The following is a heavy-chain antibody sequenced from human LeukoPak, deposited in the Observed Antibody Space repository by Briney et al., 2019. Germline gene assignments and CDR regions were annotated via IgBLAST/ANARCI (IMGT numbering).Heavy chain of an antibody. CDR3: ARLVGSGWYYFDY. CDR2: INHSGST. D-gene: IGHD6-19*01. J-gene: IGHJ4*02. Sequence: SETLSLTCAVYGGSFSGYYWSWIRQPPGKGLEWIGEINHSGSTNYNQSLKSRVTISVDTSKNQFSLKLSSVTAADTAVYYCARLVGSGWYYFDYWGQGTLVTVSS. V-gene: IGHV4-34*01. CDR1: GGSFSGYY.